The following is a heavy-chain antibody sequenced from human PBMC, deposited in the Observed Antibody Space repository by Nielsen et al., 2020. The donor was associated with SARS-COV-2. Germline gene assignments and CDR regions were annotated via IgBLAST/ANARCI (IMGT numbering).Heavy chain of an antibody. Sequence: GESLKISCAASGFTFSSYGMHWVRPAPGKGLEWVTFISYDGSVKYYANSVKGRFTISTDTSKNTLYLQMNSLRPEDTAVYYCTKGAQLGDYWGQGTLVTVS. J-gene: IGHJ4*02. CDR1: GFTFSSYG. V-gene: IGHV3-30*19. CDR2: ISYDGSVK. CDR3: TKGAQLGDY. D-gene: IGHD6-13*01.